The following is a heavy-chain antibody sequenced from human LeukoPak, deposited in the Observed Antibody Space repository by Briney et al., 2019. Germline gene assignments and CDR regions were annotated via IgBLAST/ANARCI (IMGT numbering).Heavy chain of an antibody. D-gene: IGHD6-6*01. Sequence: ASVKVSCQASGYTFTSCGISGVRPAPGQGLEGMGWISAYNGNTNHAQQLQGRLTMTTDTSTSTAYMELRSRRSDDTAVYYYARTSPSVSSHVDYWGQGTRVSVSS. CDR2: ISAYNGNT. J-gene: IGHJ4*02. CDR1: GYTFTSCG. V-gene: IGHV1-18*04. CDR3: ARTSPSVSSHVDY.